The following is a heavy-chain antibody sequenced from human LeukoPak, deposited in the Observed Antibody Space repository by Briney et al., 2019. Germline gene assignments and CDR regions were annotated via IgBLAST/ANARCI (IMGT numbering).Heavy chain of an antibody. CDR3: ARAAGYNYEGYFDF. D-gene: IGHD5-24*01. CDR1: GGSFSGYY. Sequence: SETLSLTCAVYGGSFSGYYWSWIRQPPGKGLEWIGYIYFSGNTYYNPSLKSRVTISVDTSKNQFSLQLSSVTAADTAVYYCARAAGYNYEGYFDFWGQGTLVTVSS. J-gene: IGHJ4*02. V-gene: IGHV4-59*01. CDR2: IYFSGNT.